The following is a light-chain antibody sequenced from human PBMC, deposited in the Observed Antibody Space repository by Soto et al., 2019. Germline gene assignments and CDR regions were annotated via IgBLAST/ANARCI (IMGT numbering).Light chain of an antibody. J-gene: IGKJ1*01. CDR2: AAS. Sequence: AIRMTQSPSSLSASTGDRVTITCRASQGISSYLAWYQQKPGKAPKLLIYAASTLQSGVPSRFSGSVSGTDFTLTISCLQSEDFATYYCHQYSSYPPWTFGQGTKVEIK. CDR1: QGISSY. CDR3: HQYSSYPPWT. V-gene: IGKV1-8*01.